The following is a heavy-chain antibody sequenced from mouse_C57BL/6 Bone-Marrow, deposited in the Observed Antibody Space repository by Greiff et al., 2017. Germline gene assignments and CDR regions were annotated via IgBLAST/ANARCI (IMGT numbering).Heavy chain of an antibody. Sequence: EVNLVESGGDLVKPGGSLKLSCAASGFTFSSYGMSWVRQTPDKRLEWVATISSGGSYTYYPDSVKGRFTISRDNAKNTLYLQMSSLKSEDTAMYYCARLRTSYYFDYWGQGTTLTVSS. V-gene: IGHV5-6*01. J-gene: IGHJ2*01. CDR3: ARLRTSYYFDY. CDR1: GFTFSSYG. D-gene: IGHD2-12*01. CDR2: ISSGGSYT.